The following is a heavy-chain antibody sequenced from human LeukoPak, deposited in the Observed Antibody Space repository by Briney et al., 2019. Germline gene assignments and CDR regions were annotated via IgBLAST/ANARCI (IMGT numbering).Heavy chain of an antibody. D-gene: IGHD3-16*02. CDR3: ASRYYDYVWGSYRQDYFDY. V-gene: IGHV1-69*05. CDR2: IIPIFGTA. Sequence: GASVTVSCKASAGSFNSYAISWVRQAPGQGLEWMGRIIPIFGTANYAQKFQGRVTITTDEPTSTAYMELSSLRSEDTAVYYCASRYYDYVWGSYRQDYFDYWGQGTLVTVSS. CDR1: AGSFNSYA. J-gene: IGHJ4*02.